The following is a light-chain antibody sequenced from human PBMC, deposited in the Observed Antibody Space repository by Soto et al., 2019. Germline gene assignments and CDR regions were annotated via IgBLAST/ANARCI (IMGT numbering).Light chain of an antibody. V-gene: IGKV3-11*01. Sequence: SPATLSLSPGERATLSCRASQSVTTYLAWYQQKPGQAPRLLIYDASNRAAGIPARFSGSGSGTDFTLTISSLEPEDFGVYYCQQRYNWPPITFGQGTRLEIK. CDR3: QQRYNWPPIT. CDR2: DAS. CDR1: QSVTTY. J-gene: IGKJ5*01.